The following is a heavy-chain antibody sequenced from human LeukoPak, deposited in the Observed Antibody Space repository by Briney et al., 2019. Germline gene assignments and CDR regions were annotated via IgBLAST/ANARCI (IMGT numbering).Heavy chain of an antibody. J-gene: IGHJ4*02. CDR1: GFTFDDCG. CDR3: ARDGSFLHY. D-gene: IGHD6-13*01. Sequence: GGSLRLSCAASGFTFDDCGMSWVRQAPGKGLEWVSGINWNGGTTGYAGSVKGRFTISRDNAKNSLYLQMNSLRDEDTAVYYCARDGSFLHYWGQGTLVTVSS. CDR2: INWNGGTT. V-gene: IGHV3-20*04.